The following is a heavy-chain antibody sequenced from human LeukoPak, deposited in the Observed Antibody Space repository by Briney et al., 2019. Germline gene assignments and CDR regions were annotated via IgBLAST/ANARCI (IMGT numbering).Heavy chain of an antibody. Sequence: GGSLRLSCAASGFTFSSYGMSWVRQAPGKGLEWVSAISGSGGSTYYADSVKGRFTISRDNSKNTLYQQMNSLRAEDTAVYYCAKSAKTSILTGYPYYFDYWGQGTLVTVSS. D-gene: IGHD3-9*01. CDR3: AKSAKTSILTGYPYYFDY. CDR2: ISGSGGST. CDR1: GFTFSSYG. V-gene: IGHV3-23*01. J-gene: IGHJ4*02.